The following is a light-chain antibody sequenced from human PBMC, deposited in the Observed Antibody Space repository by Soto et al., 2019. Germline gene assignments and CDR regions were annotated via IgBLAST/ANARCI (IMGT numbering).Light chain of an antibody. CDR2: GAS. J-gene: IGKJ5*01. CDR1: QRVSSN. CDR3: QQSSNWWT. V-gene: IGKV3-15*01. Sequence: EIVMTQSPATLSVSPVEIATLSFRASQRVSSNLAWYQQKPGQAPRLLIYGASTRATGVPARFSGSGSGTEFTLTISDLQPEDFAVYYCQQSSNWWTFGQGTRLEIK.